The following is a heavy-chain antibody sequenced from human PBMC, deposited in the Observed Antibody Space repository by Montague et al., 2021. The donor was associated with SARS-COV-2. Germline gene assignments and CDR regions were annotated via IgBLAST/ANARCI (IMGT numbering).Heavy chain of an antibody. CDR1: GGSISSYY. Sequence: ETLSLTCTVSGGSISSYYWSWIRQPPGKGLEWIGYIYYSGSTNYNPSLKSRVTISVDTSKNQFSLKLSSVTAADTAVYYCARDGSGSYYNVHQNWFDPWGQGTLVTVSS. V-gene: IGHV4-59*01. D-gene: IGHD3-10*01. CDR2: IYYSGST. CDR3: ARDGSGSYYNVHQNWFDP. J-gene: IGHJ5*02.